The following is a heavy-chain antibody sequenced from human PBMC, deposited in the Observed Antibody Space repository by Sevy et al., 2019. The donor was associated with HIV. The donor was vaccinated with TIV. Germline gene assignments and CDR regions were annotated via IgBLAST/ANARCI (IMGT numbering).Heavy chain of an antibody. Sequence: GGSLRLSCAASGFTFSNAWMSWVRQAPGKGLEWVGRIKSKTDGGTTDYAAPVKGRFTISRDDSKNTLYLQMNSLKTEDTAVYYCTTPLHVLRFSYARGGGAFDIWGQGTMVTVSS. V-gene: IGHV3-15*01. CDR3: TTPLHVLRFSYARGGGAFDI. J-gene: IGHJ3*02. D-gene: IGHD3-3*01. CDR1: GFTFSNAW. CDR2: IKSKTDGGTT.